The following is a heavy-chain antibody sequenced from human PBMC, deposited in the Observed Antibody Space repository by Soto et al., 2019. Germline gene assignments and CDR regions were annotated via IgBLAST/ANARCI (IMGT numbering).Heavy chain of an antibody. Sequence: GGSLRLSCVASAFTSRNYAIHWVRQAPGKGLEWVSGFDFNSGRIGYADSVKGRFTISRDNAKNSLSLEMNSLRVEDTALYYCTKDLVPGGADVWGQGTTVTVYS. CDR3: TKDLVPGGADV. D-gene: IGHD3-16*01. V-gene: IGHV3-9*02. CDR1: AFTSRNYA. J-gene: IGHJ6*02. CDR2: FDFNSGRI.